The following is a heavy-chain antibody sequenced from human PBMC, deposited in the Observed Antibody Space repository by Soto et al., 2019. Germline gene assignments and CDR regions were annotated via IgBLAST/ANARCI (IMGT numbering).Heavy chain of an antibody. J-gene: IGHJ6*02. V-gene: IGHV1-69*13. CDR1: AGTFSSYA. Sequence: ASVKVSCKAPAGTFSSYAISWLRQHPRQGIEWMGGISHLFNRTNYAQRFQGRDTITADGSPTTAYIELRSLTSEDTATNYCARVYCGANGNMSYDYGMSVWGQGTMVTVSS. CDR3: ARVYCGANGNMSYDYGMSV. CDR2: ISHLFNRT. D-gene: IGHD2-21*02.